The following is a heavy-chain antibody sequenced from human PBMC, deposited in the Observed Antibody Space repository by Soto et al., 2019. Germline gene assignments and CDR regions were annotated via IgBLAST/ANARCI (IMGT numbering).Heavy chain of an antibody. CDR3: ARMESFGSLNWFDP. V-gene: IGHV1-8*02. J-gene: IGHJ5*02. CDR1: GYTFTNND. CDR2: MNPGSGDT. Sequence: ASVKVSCKASGYTFTNNDVSWVRQATGQGLEWMGWMNPGSGDTGYAQKFQGRVTMTRDISIATAYMELNSLTSEDTAIYYCARMESFGSLNWFDPWGQGTLVTAPQ. D-gene: IGHD5-18*01.